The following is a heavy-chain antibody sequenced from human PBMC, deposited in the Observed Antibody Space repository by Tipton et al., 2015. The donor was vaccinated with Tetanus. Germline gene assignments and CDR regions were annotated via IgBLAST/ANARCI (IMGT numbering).Heavy chain of an antibody. D-gene: IGHD6-13*01. CDR3: AKDFSDRSNWYMLSLS. CDR1: GFTFSIYG. J-gene: IGHJ4*02. V-gene: IGHV3-30*18. Sequence: SLRLSCAASGFTFSIYGMYWVRQAPGKGLEWVAFISYDGSTEYYAKSVKGRFTISRDNSKHTLYLQMNSLRADDTAMYYCAKDFSDRSNWYMLSLSWGQGTLVTVSS. CDR2: ISYDGSTE.